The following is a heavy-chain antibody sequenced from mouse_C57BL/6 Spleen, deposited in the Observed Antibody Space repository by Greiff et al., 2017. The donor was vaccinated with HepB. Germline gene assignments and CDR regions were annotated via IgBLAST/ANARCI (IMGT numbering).Heavy chain of an antibody. CDR2: IRNKANGYTT. J-gene: IGHJ2*01. CDR1: GFTFTDYY. V-gene: IGHV7-3*01. Sequence: DVKLVESGGGLVQPGGSLSLSCAASGFTFTDYYMSWVRQPPGKALEWLGFIRNKANGYTTEYSASVKGRFTISIDNSQSILYLQMNALRAEDSATYYCARYAGGLDYWGQGTTLTVSS. CDR3: ARYAGGLDY.